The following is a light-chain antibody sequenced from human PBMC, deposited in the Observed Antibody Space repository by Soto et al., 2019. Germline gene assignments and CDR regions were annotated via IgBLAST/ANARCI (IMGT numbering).Light chain of an antibody. J-gene: IGKJ3*01. V-gene: IGKV3-20*01. CDR3: QHYGTSRVT. Sequence: EVVLTQAPDTLYLSPGERATLSCRASQSFSNNRLAWSQQRPGQAPSLLIYGAFSRATGVPDRFSGSGSGTDFTLTISRMEPEDFAVYSCQHYGTSRVTFGAGTKVDVK. CDR2: GAF. CDR1: QSFSNNR.